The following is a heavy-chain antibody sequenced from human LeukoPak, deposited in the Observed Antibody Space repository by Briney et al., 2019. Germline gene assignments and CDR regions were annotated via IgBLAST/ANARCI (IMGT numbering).Heavy chain of an antibody. CDR2: ISSSVTTI. CDR1: GFTFRDYY. CDR3: ARDKRKGIVGSTKSYFDY. V-gene: IGHV3-11*04. D-gene: IGHD1-26*01. J-gene: IGHJ4*02. Sequence: GGSLRLSCAASGFTFRDYYMAWIRQAPGKGLEWASYISSSVTTIHYADSVRGRFTLSRDNAKNSLYLQMNSLRAEDTAVYYCARDKRKGIVGSTKSYFDYWGQGTLVTVSS.